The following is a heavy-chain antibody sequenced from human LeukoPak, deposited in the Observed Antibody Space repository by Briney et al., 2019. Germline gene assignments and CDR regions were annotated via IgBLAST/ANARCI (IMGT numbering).Heavy chain of an antibody. J-gene: IGHJ4*02. V-gene: IGHV3-30*04. Sequence: GRSLRLSCAASGFTFSSYAMHWVRQAPGKGLEWVAVISYDGSNKYYADSVKGRFTISRDNSKNTLYLQMNSLRAEDTAVYYCAKGLDGGYDKWGQGTLVTVSS. CDR3: AKGLDGGYDK. CDR2: ISYDGSNK. D-gene: IGHD5-12*01. CDR1: GFTFSSYA.